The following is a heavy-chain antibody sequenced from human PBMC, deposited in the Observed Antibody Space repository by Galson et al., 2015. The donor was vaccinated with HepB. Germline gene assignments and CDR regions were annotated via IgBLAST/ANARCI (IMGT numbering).Heavy chain of an antibody. J-gene: IGHJ4*02. CDR1: GFTFSSYA. D-gene: IGHD1-20*01. CDR3: ARDNNWNYFDY. Sequence: SLRLSCAASGFTFSSYAMHWVRQAPGKGLEWVAVISYDGSNKYYADSVKGRFTISRDNSKNTLYLQMNSLRAEDTAVYYCARDNNWNYFDYWGQGTLVTVSS. V-gene: IGHV3-30-3*01. CDR2: ISYDGSNK.